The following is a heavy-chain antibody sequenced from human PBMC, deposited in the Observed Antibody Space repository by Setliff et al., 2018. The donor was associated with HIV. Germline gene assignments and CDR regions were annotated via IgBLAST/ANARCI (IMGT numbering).Heavy chain of an antibody. CDR1: GYTFTDYY. Sequence: ASVKVSCKASGYTFTDYYMQWVRQAPGQGLEWMGRINPDSGGANYAQKFQGRVTMTRETSISTAYMELSSLRSYDTAVYYCARDDSALATILWGQGTLVTVSS. CDR3: ARDDSALATIL. J-gene: IGHJ4*02. CDR2: INPDSGGA. V-gene: IGHV1-2*06. D-gene: IGHD5-12*01.